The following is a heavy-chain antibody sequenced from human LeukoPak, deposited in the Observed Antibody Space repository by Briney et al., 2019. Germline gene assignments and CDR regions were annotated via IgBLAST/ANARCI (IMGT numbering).Heavy chain of an antibody. Sequence: ASVKVSCKASGYTFTGYYMHWVRQAPGQGLEWMGWINPNGGGTNYAQKFQGRVTMTRDTSISTAYMELSRLRSDDTAVYYCARYYDSSGYPYYWGQGTLVTVSS. V-gene: IGHV1-2*02. CDR3: ARYYDSSGYPYY. CDR2: INPNGGGT. CDR1: GYTFTGYY. J-gene: IGHJ4*02. D-gene: IGHD3-22*01.